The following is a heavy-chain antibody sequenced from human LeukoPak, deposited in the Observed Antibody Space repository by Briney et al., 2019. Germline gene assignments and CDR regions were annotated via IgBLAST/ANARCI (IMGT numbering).Heavy chain of an antibody. J-gene: IGHJ4*02. CDR2: IRYDGSNK. V-gene: IGHV3-30*02. Sequence: GGSLRLSCAASGFTFSSYGMHWVRQAPGKGLEWVAFIRYDGSNKYYADSVRGRFTISRDNAKNSLYLQMNSLRAEDTAVYYCARVLARYDSSGYHASEDYWGQGTLVTVSS. D-gene: IGHD3-22*01. CDR1: GFTFSSYG. CDR3: ARVLARYDSSGYHASEDY.